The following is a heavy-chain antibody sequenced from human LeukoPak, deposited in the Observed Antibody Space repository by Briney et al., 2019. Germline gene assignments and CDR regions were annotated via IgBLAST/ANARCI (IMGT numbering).Heavy chain of an antibody. V-gene: IGHV1-18*01. Sequence: ASVKVSCKASGYTFTSYGISWVRQAPGHGLEWRGWISAYNGNTNYAQKLQGRVTMTTDQSTSTAYMELRSLRSDDTAVYYCARNSGYDSNWFDPWGQGTLVTVSS. J-gene: IGHJ5*02. CDR2: ISAYNGNT. CDR3: ARNSGYDSNWFDP. D-gene: IGHD5-12*01. CDR1: GYTFTSYG.